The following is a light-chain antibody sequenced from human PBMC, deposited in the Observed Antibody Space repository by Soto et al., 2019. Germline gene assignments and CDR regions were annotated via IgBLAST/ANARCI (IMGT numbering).Light chain of an antibody. CDR3: ETWDFNTRV. CDR2: LEGSGSY. V-gene: IGLV4-60*02. CDR1: SGHSSYI. J-gene: IGLJ3*02. Sequence: QLVLTQSSSASASLGSSVKLTCTLISGHSSYIIAWHQQQPGKAPRYLMKLEGSGSYNKGSGVPDRFSGSSSGADRYLTISNLQFEDEADYYCETWDFNTRVFGGGTTLTVL.